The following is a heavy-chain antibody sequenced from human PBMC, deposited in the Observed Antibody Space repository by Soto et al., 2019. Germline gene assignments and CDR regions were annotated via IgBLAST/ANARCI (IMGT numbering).Heavy chain of an antibody. CDR1: GFTFSSYA. CDR2: ISYDGSNK. Sequence: QVQLAESGGGVVQPGRSLRLSCAASGFTFSSYAMHWVRQAPGKGLEWVAVISYDGSNKYYADSVKGRFTISRDNSKNTLYLQMNSLRAEDTTVYYCASGNNWGSGSIDYWGQGTLVTVSS. D-gene: IGHD7-27*01. V-gene: IGHV3-30-3*01. CDR3: ASGNNWGSGSIDY. J-gene: IGHJ4*02.